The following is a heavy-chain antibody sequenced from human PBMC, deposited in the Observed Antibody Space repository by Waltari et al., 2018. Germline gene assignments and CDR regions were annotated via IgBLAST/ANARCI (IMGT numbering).Heavy chain of an antibody. V-gene: IGHV3-7*01. D-gene: IGHD3-22*01. Sequence: EGQLVESGGGFVQPGGSLRLSCEASGFSFTGYWMSWVRQAPGKGREWVANKKQDGSEKNYVDSVKGRFTVSRDNAKKSLFLEMNSLRGEDTAVYYCARATYYYDNSGRGAFDIWGQGTRVTVSS. CDR3: ARATYYYDNSGRGAFDI. CDR1: GFSFTGYW. CDR2: KKQDGSEK. J-gene: IGHJ3*02.